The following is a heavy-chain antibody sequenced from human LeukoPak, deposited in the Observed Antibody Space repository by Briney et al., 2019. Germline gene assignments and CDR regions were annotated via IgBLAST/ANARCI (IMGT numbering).Heavy chain of an antibody. CDR1: GYSFTSYW. J-gene: IGHJ3*02. D-gene: IGHD6-6*01. Sequence: GESLKISCKGSGYSFTSYWIGWVRQMPGKGLEWMGIIYPGDSDTRYSPSFQGQVTISADKSISTAYLQWNSLKASDTGMYYCARAATIAARPRMYAFDIWGQGTMVTVSS. CDR2: IYPGDSDT. V-gene: IGHV5-51*01. CDR3: ARAATIAARPRMYAFDI.